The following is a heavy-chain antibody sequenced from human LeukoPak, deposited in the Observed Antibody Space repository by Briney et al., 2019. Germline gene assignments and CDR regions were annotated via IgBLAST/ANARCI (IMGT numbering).Heavy chain of an antibody. CDR1: GFTFSSYS. V-gene: IGHV3-21*01. CDR2: ISSSSSYI. J-gene: IGHJ3*02. Sequence: PGGSLLLSCAASGFTFSSYSMNWVRQAPGEGLEWVSSISSSSSYIYYADSVKGRFTISRDNAKNSLYLQMNSLRAEDTAVYYCARGREGDIWGQGTMVTVSS. CDR3: ARGREGDI. D-gene: IGHD1-26*01.